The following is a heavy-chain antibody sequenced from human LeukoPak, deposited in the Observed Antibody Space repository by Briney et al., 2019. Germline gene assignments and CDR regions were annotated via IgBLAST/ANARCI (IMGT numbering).Heavy chain of an antibody. D-gene: IGHD2-2*01. CDR1: GYTFTGYY. V-gene: IGHV1-2*02. Sequence: VASVKVSCKASGYTFTGYYMHWVRQAPGQGLEWMGWINPNSGGTNYAQKFQGRVTMTRDTSISTAYMELSRLRSDDTAVYYCARVLFKGYCSSTSCPPPCYWGQGTLVTVSS. J-gene: IGHJ4*02. CDR3: ARVLFKGYCSSTSCPPPCY. CDR2: INPNSGGT.